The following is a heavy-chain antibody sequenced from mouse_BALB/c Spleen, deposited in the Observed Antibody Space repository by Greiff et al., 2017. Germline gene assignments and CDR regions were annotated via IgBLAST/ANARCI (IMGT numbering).Heavy chain of an antibody. Sequence: EVKLMESGGGLVKPGGSLKLSCAASGFTFSSYAMSWVRQTPEKRLEWVASISSGGSTYYPDSVKGRFTISRDNARNILYLQMSSLRSEDTAMYYCARGGGNSYYYAMDYWGQGTSVTVSS. CDR3: ARGGGNSYYYAMDY. CDR2: ISSGGST. J-gene: IGHJ4*01. CDR1: GFTFSSYA. V-gene: IGHV5-6-5*01. D-gene: IGHD2-1*01.